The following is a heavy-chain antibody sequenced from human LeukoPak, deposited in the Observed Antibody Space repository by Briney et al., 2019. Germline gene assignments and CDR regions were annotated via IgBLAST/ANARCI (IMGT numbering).Heavy chain of an antibody. CDR1: GGSISSYY. CDR2: IYYSGST. J-gene: IGHJ4*02. CDR3: ARQPLYSSSWPFDY. Sequence: SETLSLTCTVSGGSISSYYWGWIRQPPGKGLEWIGSIYYSGSTYYNPSLKSRVTISVDTSKNQFSLKLSSVTAADTAVYYCARQPLYSSSWPFDYWGQGTLVTVSS. V-gene: IGHV4-39*01. D-gene: IGHD6-13*01.